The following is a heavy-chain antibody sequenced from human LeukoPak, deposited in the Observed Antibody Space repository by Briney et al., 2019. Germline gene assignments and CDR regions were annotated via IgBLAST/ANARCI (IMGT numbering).Heavy chain of an antibody. CDR2: INPNSGGT. CDR1: GYTFTGYY. Sequence: ASVKVSCKASGYTFTGYYMHWVRQAPGQGLEWMRWINPNSGGTNYAQKFQGWVTMTRDTSISTAYMELSRLRSDDTAVYYCARGYSSGWYGREYNWFGPWGQGTLVTVSS. J-gene: IGHJ5*02. CDR3: ARGYSSGWYGREYNWFGP. V-gene: IGHV1-2*04. D-gene: IGHD6-19*01.